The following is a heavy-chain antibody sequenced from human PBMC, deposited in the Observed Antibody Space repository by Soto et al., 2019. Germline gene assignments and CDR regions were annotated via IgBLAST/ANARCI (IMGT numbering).Heavy chain of an antibody. Sequence: SETLSLTCTVSGGSISSYYWSWIRQPPGKGLEWIGSIYYSGSTYYNPSLKSRVTISVDTSKNQFSLKLSSVTAADTAVYYCARRYGSAIDYWGQGTLVTVSS. CDR1: GGSISSYY. J-gene: IGHJ4*02. CDR3: ARRYGSAIDY. D-gene: IGHD1-26*01. CDR2: IYYSGST. V-gene: IGHV4-59*08.